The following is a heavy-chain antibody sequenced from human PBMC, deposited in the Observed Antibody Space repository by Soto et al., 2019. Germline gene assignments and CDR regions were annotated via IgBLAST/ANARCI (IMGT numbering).Heavy chain of an antibody. CDR1: GFTFEEYA. CDR3: AKDTSSSSWYSYYYHYMDV. D-gene: IGHD6-13*01. V-gene: IGHV3-9*01. CDR2: ISWNSESI. J-gene: IGHJ6*03. Sequence: GGSLRLSCAASGFTFEEYAMHWVRQAPGKGLEWVSGISWNSESIGYADSVKGRFTMSRDNAKNSLYLQMNSLRAEDTALYYCAKDTSSSSWYSYYYHYMDVWGKGTTVTVSS.